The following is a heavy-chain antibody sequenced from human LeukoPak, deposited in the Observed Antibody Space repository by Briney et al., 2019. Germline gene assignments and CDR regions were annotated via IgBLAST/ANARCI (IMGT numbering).Heavy chain of an antibody. J-gene: IGHJ4*02. V-gene: IGHV3-23*01. CDR2: ITGSAFIP. CDR3: AKIVVAEPAC. CDR1: GFTFSSYW. D-gene: IGHD2-2*01. Sequence: GGSLRLSCAASGFTFSSYWMTWVRQAPGKGLEWVSTITGSAFIPYYADSVKGRFTISKDNSRNTMYLQMDSLTVDDTAVYYCAKIVVAEPACWGQGTLVTVSS.